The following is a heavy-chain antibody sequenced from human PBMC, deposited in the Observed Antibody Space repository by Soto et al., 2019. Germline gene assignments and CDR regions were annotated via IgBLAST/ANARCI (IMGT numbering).Heavy chain of an antibody. J-gene: IGHJ4*02. D-gene: IGHD5-18*01. CDR2: IYYSGNT. Sequence: SETLSLTCTVSGDSISSGGYYWSWIRQPPGKGLEWIGYIYYSGNTNYNPSLKRRLTISVDTSKNQFSLHRSSVTVDDRALYYCARTEYNYSSDYWGKGTLVTVSS. CDR3: ARTEYNYSSDY. V-gene: IGHV4-30-4*01. CDR1: GDSISSGGYY.